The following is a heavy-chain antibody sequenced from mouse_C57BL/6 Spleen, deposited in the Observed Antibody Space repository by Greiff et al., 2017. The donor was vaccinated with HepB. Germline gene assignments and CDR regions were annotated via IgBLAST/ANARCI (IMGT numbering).Heavy chain of an antibody. CDR3: APLYGSSFSFAY. CDR1: GYTFTSYW. V-gene: IGHV1-50*01. D-gene: IGHD1-1*01. CDR2: IDPSDSYT. Sequence: QVQLQQSGAELVKPGASVKLSCKASGYTFTSYWMQWVKQRPGQGLEWIGEIDPSDSYTNYNQKFKGKATLTVDTSSSTAYMQLSSLTSEDSAVYYCAPLYGSSFSFAYWGQGTLVTVSA. J-gene: IGHJ3*01.